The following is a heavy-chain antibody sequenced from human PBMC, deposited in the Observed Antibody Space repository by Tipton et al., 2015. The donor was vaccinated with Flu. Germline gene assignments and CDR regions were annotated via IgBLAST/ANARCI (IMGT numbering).Heavy chain of an antibody. Sequence: SLRLSCAASGFTFSSYGMHWVRQAPGKELEWVAFIRYDGSNKYYADSVKGRFTISRDNSKNTLYLQMNSLRAEDTAVYYCAKEEGYCSSTSCQITYYYYGMDVWGQGP. D-gene: IGHD2-2*01. CDR3: AKEEGYCSSTSCQITYYYYGMDV. J-gene: IGHJ6*02. CDR1: GFTFSSYG. V-gene: IGHV3-30*02. CDR2: IRYDGSNK.